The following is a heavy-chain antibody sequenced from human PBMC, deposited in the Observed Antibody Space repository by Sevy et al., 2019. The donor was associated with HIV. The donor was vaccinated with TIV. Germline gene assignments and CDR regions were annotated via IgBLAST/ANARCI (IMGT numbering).Heavy chain of an antibody. CDR2: FDLEDGET. D-gene: IGHD3-22*01. V-gene: IGHV1-24*01. CDR1: GYTLTKLS. J-gene: IGHJ4*02. CDR3: ATTKDYYEDSGSPFDY. Sequence: ASVKVSCKVSGYTLTKLSMHWVRQAPGKGLEWMGSFDLEDGETIYQQKLKGRVTMTEDTSTDTAYMELSSLRSEDTAVYYCATTKDYYEDSGSPFDYWGQGTLVTVSS.